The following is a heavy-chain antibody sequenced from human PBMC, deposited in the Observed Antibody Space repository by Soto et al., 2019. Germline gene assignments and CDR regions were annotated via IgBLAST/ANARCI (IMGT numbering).Heavy chain of an antibody. CDR3: ARGVCSSTSCYGADWFDP. D-gene: IGHD2-2*01. V-gene: IGHV1-18*01. CDR1: GYTFTSYD. J-gene: IGHJ5*02. Sequence: QVQLVQSGAEVTKPGASVKVSCKASGYTFTSYDIIWVRQVPGQGLEWMGWISAYNGNTNYAQELQGRVTMTTDTSTSTAYMELRSLRSDDTAVYFCARGVCSSTSCYGADWFDPWGQGTLVTVSS. CDR2: ISAYNGNT.